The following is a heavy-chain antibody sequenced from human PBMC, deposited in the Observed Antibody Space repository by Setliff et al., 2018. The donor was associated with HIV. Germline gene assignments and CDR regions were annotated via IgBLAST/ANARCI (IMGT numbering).Heavy chain of an antibody. CDR2: ISSSSSTI. J-gene: IGHJ4*02. CDR1: GFTFSSYS. V-gene: IGHV3-48*04. D-gene: IGHD3-22*01. CDR3: ARDLGYYDTRRIDY. Sequence: GGSLRLSCAASGFTFSSYSMNWVRQAPGKGLEWVSYISSSSSTIYYADPVKGRFTISRDNAKNSLYLQMNSLRAEDTAVYYCARDLGYYDTRRIDYWGQGTLVTVSS.